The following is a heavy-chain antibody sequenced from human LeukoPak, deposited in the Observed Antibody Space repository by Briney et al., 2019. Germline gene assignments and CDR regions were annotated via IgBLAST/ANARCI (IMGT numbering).Heavy chain of an antibody. D-gene: IGHD1/OR15-1a*01. V-gene: IGHV3-66*01. CDR3: ATAPLSTTYSFTWEHDY. Sequence: GGSLRPSCAASGFTFSDYYMSWIRQAPGKGLEWVSVIYTDGNTYYADSVKGRFTISRDNSKNTLYLQMNSLRAEDTAVYYCATAPLSTTYSFTWEHDYWGQGTLVTVSS. CDR2: IYTDGNT. CDR1: GFTFSDYY. J-gene: IGHJ4*02.